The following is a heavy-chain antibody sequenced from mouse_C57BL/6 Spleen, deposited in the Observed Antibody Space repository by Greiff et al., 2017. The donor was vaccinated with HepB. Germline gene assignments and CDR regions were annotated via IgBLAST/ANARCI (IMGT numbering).Heavy chain of an antibody. V-gene: IGHV1-64*01. CDR3: ALEGLRRAWFAY. D-gene: IGHD2-2*01. Sequence: QVQLQQPGAELVKPGASVKLSCKASGYTFTSYWMHWVKQRPGQGLEWIGMIHPNSGSTNYNEKFKSKATLTVDKSSSTAYMQLSSLTSEDSAVYYCALEGLRRAWFAYWGQGTLVTVSA. J-gene: IGHJ3*01. CDR2: IHPNSGST. CDR1: GYTFTSYW.